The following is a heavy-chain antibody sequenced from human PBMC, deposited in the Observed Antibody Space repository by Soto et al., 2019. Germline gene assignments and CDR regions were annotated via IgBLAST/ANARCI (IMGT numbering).Heavy chain of an antibody. CDR1: GFTFRSYG. J-gene: IGHJ3*02. Sequence: LRLSCAASGFTFRSYGMHWVRQAPAKGLEWVAVISYDGSNKYYADSVKGRFTISRDNSKNTLYLQMNSLRAEDTAVYYCAKGGVGSTSNAFDIWGQGTMVTVS. V-gene: IGHV3-30*18. CDR3: AKGGVGSTSNAFDI. D-gene: IGHD1-26*01. CDR2: ISYDGSNK.